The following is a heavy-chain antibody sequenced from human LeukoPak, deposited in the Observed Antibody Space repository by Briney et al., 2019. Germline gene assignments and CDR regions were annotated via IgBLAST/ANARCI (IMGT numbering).Heavy chain of an antibody. V-gene: IGHV3-7*01. CDR3: GRSMDV. CDR1: GFIFSSYW. CDR2: IKQDGTEK. Sequence: GGSLRLSCAASGFIFSSYWMHWVRQAPGKGLQWVANIKQDGTEKYYVDSVKGRFTISRDNAKNSLYLQMNGLRAEDMAVYYCGRSMDVWGQGTTVTVSS. J-gene: IGHJ6*02.